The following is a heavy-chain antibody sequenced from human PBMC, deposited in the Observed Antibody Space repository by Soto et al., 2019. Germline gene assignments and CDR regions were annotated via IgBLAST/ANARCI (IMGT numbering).Heavy chain of an antibody. CDR2: IYHSGST. Sequence: SSTLSLTCSVSVGSISSSNWWSFVRQPPGKGLEWIGEIYHSGSTNYNPSLKSRVTISVDKSKNQFSLKLSSVTAADTAVYYCAGHCTNGVCYDDGMDVWGQGTTVTVSS. J-gene: IGHJ6*02. CDR3: AGHCTNGVCYDDGMDV. D-gene: IGHD2-8*01. V-gene: IGHV4-4*02. CDR1: VGSISSSNW.